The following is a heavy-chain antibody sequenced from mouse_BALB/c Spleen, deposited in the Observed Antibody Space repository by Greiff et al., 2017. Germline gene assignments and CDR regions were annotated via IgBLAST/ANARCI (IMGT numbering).Heavy chain of an antibody. CDR3: ARSGKLGRDAMDY. V-gene: IGHV1-7*01. CDR1: GYTFTSYW. J-gene: IGHJ4*01. CDR2: INPSTGYT. Sequence: QVQLQQSGAELAKPGASVKMSCKASGYTFTSYWMHWVKQRPGQGLEWIGYINPSTGYTEYNQKFKDKATLTADKSSSTAYMQLSSLTSEDSAVYYCARSGKLGRDAMDYWGQGTSVTVSS. D-gene: IGHD4-1*01.